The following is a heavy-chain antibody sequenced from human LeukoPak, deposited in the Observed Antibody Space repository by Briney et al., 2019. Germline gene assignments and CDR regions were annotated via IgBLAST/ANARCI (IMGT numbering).Heavy chain of an antibody. V-gene: IGHV3-21*01. J-gene: IGHJ4*02. Sequence: GGSLRLSCAASGFTFSSYSMNWVRQAPGKGLEWVSYISSSSSYIYYAESVKGRFTISRDNAKNSLYLQMNSLRAEDTAVYYCAKDSWRGYYPYYFDCWGQGTLVTVSS. D-gene: IGHD3-3*01. CDR2: ISSSSSYI. CDR3: AKDSWRGYYPYYFDC. CDR1: GFTFSSYS.